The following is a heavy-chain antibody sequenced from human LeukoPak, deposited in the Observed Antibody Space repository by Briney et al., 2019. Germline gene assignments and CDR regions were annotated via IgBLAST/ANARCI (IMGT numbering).Heavy chain of an antibody. J-gene: IGHJ4*02. V-gene: IGHV3-11*01. D-gene: IGHD3-10*01. CDR2: ISSSGNTI. Sequence: GGSLRLSCAASGFTFSDYYMSWIRQAPGKGLEWVSYISSSGNTIYYADSVKGRFTISRDNAKNSLYLQMNSLRAEDTAVYYCARDGSSGSCYIDYWGQGTLVTVSS. CDR3: ARDGSSGSCYIDY. CDR1: GFTFSDYY.